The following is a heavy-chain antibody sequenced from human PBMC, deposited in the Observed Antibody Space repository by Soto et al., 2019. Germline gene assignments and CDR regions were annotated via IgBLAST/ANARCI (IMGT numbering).Heavy chain of an antibody. J-gene: IGHJ4*02. CDR1: GGSISSGGTGSY. CDR3: ASGHDAYKVRY. D-gene: IGHD1-1*01. V-gene: IGHV4-31*03. CDR2: IYYTGNP. Sequence: QVQLQESGPGLVKPSQTLSLTCTVSGGSISSGGTGSYWTWIRQLPGKGLEWIGYIYYTGNPYYNXSXTXRPTISIDTSENQFSLKLTSVTAADPAVYFCASGHDAYKVRYWGQGTLVTVSS.